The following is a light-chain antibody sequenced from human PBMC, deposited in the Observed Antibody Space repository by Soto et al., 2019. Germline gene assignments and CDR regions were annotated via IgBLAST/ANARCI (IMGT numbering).Light chain of an antibody. CDR2: GAS. CDR1: QSVSGN. Sequence: EIVMTQSPATLSVSPGERATLSCRASQSVSGNLAWYQQKPGQAPRLLIYGASTRATGIPASFSGSGSGTEFTLTISSLQSEDFAVCYCLQYNNWPQTFGQGTKVEIK. CDR3: LQYNNWPQT. J-gene: IGKJ1*01. V-gene: IGKV3-15*01.